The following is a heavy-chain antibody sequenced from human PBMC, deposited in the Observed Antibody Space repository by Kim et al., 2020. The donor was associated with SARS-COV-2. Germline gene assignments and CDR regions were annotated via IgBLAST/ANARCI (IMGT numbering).Heavy chain of an antibody. CDR1: GDSIISGSY. CDR3: ARDLLVGVSLDY. CDR2: TYNRGDT. D-gene: IGHD1-26*01. V-gene: IGHV4-38-2*02. J-gene: IGHJ4*02. Sequence: ETLSLTCTVSGDSIISGSYWGWIRQTPGKGLEWIGTTYNRGDTYYNPSLNSRVTISVDTSRNQFSLHLRSMTAADTAVYYCARDLLVGVSLDYWGQGAL.